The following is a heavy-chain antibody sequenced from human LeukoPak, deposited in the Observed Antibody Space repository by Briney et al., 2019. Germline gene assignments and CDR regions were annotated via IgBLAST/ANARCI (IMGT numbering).Heavy chain of an antibody. J-gene: IGHJ5*02. Sequence: PGGSLRLSCAASGFTFSSYAMSWVRQAPGKGLEWVSAISGSGGNTYYADSVKGRFTISRDNSKNTLYLQMNSLRAEDTAVYYCAKDPLYYYGSGSPLYNWFDPWGQGTLVTVSS. CDR2: ISGSGGNT. CDR3: AKDPLYYYGSGSPLYNWFDP. D-gene: IGHD3-10*01. V-gene: IGHV3-23*01. CDR1: GFTFSSYA.